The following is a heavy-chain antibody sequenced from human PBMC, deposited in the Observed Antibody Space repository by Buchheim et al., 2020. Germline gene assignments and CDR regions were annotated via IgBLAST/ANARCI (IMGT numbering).Heavy chain of an antibody. V-gene: IGHV4-61*02. D-gene: IGHD3-22*01. CDR2: IYTSGST. CDR3: ARDYYDSSGYSPALGY. Sequence: QVQLQESGPGLVKPSQTLSLTCTVSGGSISSGSYYWSWIRQPAGKGLEWIGRIYTSGSTNYNPSLKSRVTISVDTSKNQFSLKLSSVTAADTAVYYCARDYYDSSGYSPALGYWGQGTL. CDR1: GGSISSGSYY. J-gene: IGHJ4*02.